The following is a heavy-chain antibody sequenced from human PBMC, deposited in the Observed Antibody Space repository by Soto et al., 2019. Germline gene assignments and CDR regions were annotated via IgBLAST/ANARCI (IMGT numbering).Heavy chain of an antibody. CDR1: GGXIRSYN. CDR3: AIQASSSCYFDY. Sequence: PSETLXLTCTVSGGXIRSYNWSWIXQPPGKGLEWIGYIYYSGSTNYNPSLKSRVTISVDTSKNQFSLKLSSVTAADTSVYYCAIQASSSCYFDYWGQGTLVTVSS. V-gene: IGHV4-59*01. J-gene: IGHJ4*02. CDR2: IYYSGST. D-gene: IGHD6-13*01.